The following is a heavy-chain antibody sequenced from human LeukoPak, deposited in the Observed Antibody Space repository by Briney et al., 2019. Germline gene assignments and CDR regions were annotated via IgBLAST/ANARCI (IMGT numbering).Heavy chain of an antibody. CDR1: GYTFTVYY. CDR3: ARVPRPKYAGGQWDGDY. D-gene: IGHD1-26*01. V-gene: IGHV1-2*02. J-gene: IGHJ4*02. CDR2: VNPSSGDT. Sequence: GASVKVSCKTSGYTFTVYYMHWVRQAPGQGLEWMGWVNPSSGDTNYAQKFQGRVTMTRDTSISTAYMDLSRLRSDDTAVYYCARVPRPKYAGGQWDGDYWGQGTLVTVSS.